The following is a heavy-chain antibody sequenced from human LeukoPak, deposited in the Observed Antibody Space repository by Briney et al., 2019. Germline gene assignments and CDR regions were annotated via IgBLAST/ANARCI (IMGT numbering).Heavy chain of an antibody. CDR2: IYYSGST. D-gene: IGHD6-6*01. J-gene: IGHJ5*02. CDR3: ARGPEYSSSHGWFDP. CDR1: GGSISSYY. Sequence: SETLSLTCTVSGGSISSYYWSWIRQPPGKGLEWIGYIYYSGSTNYKPSLKSRVTISVDTSKNQFSLKLSSVTAAGTALYYCARGPEYSSSHGWFDPWGQGTLVTVSS. V-gene: IGHV4-59*01.